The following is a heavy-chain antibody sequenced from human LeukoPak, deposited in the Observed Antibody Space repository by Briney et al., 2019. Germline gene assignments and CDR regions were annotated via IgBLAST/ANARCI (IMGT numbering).Heavy chain of an antibody. CDR2: IEYRGST. D-gene: IGHD5-18*01. CDR3: ARSRSGYSYDHAAFEV. J-gene: IGHJ3*01. CDR1: GDSISTYY. Sequence: PSETLSLTCTVSGDSISTYYWSWIRQPPGKGLEWIAYIEYRGSTTYNPSLRNRVTISVDTSRNQFSLKLSSVTAADTAVYYCARSRSGYSYDHAAFEVWGQGTMVTVSS. V-gene: IGHV4-59*01.